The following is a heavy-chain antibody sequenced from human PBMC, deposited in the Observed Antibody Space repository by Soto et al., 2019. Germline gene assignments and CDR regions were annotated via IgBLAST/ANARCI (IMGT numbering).Heavy chain of an antibody. J-gene: IGHJ4*02. Sequence: QVQLVESGGGVVQPGRSPRLSCAASGFTFSSYAMHWVRQAPGKGLEWVAVISYDGSNKYYADSVKGRFTISRDNSKNTLYLQMNSLRAEDTAVYYCARGVDGDILTGYYTGDHFDYWGQGTLVTVSS. CDR2: ISYDGSNK. V-gene: IGHV3-30-3*01. CDR3: ARGVDGDILTGYYTGDHFDY. CDR1: GFTFSSYA. D-gene: IGHD3-9*01.